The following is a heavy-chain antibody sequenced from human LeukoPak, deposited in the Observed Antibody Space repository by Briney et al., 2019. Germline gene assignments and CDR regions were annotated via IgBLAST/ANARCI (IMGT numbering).Heavy chain of an antibody. CDR3: ARAGGAWLSTHYFDY. Sequence: SETLSLTCTVSGGSISSYYWSWIRQPPGKGLEWIGYIYYSGSTNYNPSLKSRVTISVDTSKNQFSLKLSSVTAADTAVYYCARAGGAWLSTHYFDYWGQGTLVTVSS. CDR2: IYYSGST. D-gene: IGHD3-9*01. V-gene: IGHV4-59*01. J-gene: IGHJ4*02. CDR1: GGSISSYY.